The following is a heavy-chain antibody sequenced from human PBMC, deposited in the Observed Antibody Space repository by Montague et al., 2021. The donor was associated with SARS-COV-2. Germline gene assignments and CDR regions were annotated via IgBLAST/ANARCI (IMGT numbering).Heavy chain of an antibody. CDR2: IYHSGTT. V-gene: IGHV4-38-2*02. D-gene: IGHD2-15*01. CDR1: GFSIGSGAY. Sequence: SETLSLTCTVSGFSIGSGAYWGWIRQPPGKGLVWIGSIYHSGTTYYNPSLQSRLTTTIDTSTNQFSLRLTSVTAAATAVFFCLREKAGGLRIVFDIWGQGTTVTFSS. J-gene: IGHJ3*02. CDR3: LREKAGGLRIVFDI.